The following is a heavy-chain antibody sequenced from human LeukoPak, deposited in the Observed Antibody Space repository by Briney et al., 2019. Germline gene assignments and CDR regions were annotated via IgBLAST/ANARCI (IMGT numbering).Heavy chain of an antibody. CDR1: GLTFSTSG. Sequence: GGSLRLSCTASGLTFSTSGFNWVRQAPGKGLEWVASVGPTGSDRYHADSIKGRFTISRDNASNFLYLQMNSLRAEDTAVYYCATETNGRHYDYWGQGTLLTVSS. D-gene: IGHD1-14*01. V-gene: IGHV3-21*06. CDR3: ATETNGRHYDY. J-gene: IGHJ4*02. CDR2: VGPTGSDR.